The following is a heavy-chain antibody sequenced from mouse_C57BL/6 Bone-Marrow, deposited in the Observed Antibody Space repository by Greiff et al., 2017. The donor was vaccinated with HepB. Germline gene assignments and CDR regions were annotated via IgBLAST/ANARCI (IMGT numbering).Heavy chain of an antibody. Sequence: VQLQQSGAELVKPGASVKISCKASGYAFSSYWMNWVKQRPGKGLEWIGQIYPGDGDTNYNGKFKGKATLTADKSSSTAYMQLSSLTSEDSAVYFCARGRVYDGYPYWYFDVWGTGTTVTVSS. V-gene: IGHV1-80*01. D-gene: IGHD2-3*01. CDR1: GYAFSSYW. CDR2: IYPGDGDT. CDR3: ARGRVYDGYPYWYFDV. J-gene: IGHJ1*03.